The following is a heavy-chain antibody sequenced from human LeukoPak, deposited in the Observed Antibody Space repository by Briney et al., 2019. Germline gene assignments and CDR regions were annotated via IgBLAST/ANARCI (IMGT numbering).Heavy chain of an antibody. D-gene: IGHD4-4*01. V-gene: IGHV3-23*01. J-gene: IGHJ4*02. CDR3: AKVGMVTPDFDY. CDR2: ISGSGGST. Sequence: PGGSLRLSCAPSGFTFSSYAMSWVRQAPGKGLEWVSAISGSGGSTYYADSVKGRFTISRDNSKNTLYLQMNSLRAEDTAVYYCAKVGMVTPDFDYWGQGTLVTVSS. CDR1: GFTFSSYA.